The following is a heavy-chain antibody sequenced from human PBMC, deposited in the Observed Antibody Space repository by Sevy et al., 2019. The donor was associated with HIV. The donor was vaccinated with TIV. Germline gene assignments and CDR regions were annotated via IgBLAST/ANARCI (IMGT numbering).Heavy chain of an antibody. J-gene: IGHJ4*02. V-gene: IGHV4-31*03. Sequence: SETLSLTCTVSGGSISSGGYYWSWIRQHPGKGLEWIGYIYYGGSTYYNPSLKSRVTISVDTSKNQFSLKLSSVTAADTAVYYCASCVWGSYRYTSYFDYWGQGTLVTVSS. CDR2: IYYGGST. D-gene: IGHD3-16*02. CDR1: GGSISSGGYY. CDR3: ASCVWGSYRYTSYFDY.